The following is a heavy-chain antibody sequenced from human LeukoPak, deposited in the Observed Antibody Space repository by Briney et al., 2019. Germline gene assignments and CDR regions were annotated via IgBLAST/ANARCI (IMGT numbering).Heavy chain of an antibody. CDR1: GGTFSSYA. V-gene: IGHV1-69*01. Sequence: ASVKVSCKASGGTFSSYAISWVRQAPGQGLEWMGGIIPIFGTANYAQKFQGRVTITADESTSTAYMELSSLRSEDTAVYYCARDRGGSYFYYYGMDVWGQGTTVTVSS. CDR3: ARDRGGSYFYYYGMDV. CDR2: IIPIFGTA. J-gene: IGHJ6*02. D-gene: IGHD1-26*01.